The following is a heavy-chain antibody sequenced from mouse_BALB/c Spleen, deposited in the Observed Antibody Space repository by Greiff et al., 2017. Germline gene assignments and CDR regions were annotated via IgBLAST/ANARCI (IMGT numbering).Heavy chain of an antibody. CDR1: GFSLTSYG. D-gene: IGHD2-1*01. J-gene: IGHJ4*01. CDR3: ARAPLYYGNYAMDY. V-gene: IGHV2-9*02. CDR2: IWAGGST. Sequence: QVQLKESGPGLVAPSQSLSITCTVSGFSLTSYGVHWVRQPPGKGLEWLGVIWAGGSTNYNSALMSRLSISKDNSKSQVFLKMNSLQTDDTAMYYCARAPLYYGNYAMDYWGQGTSVTVSS.